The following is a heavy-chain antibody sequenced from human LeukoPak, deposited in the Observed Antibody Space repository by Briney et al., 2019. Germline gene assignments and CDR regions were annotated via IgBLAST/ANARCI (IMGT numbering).Heavy chain of an antibody. CDR2: MNPNSGNT. V-gene: IGHV1-8*02. CDR3: ARGDYGDDIDY. D-gene: IGHD4-17*01. CDR1: GYTFTGYY. Sequence: ASVKVSCKASGYTFTGYYMHWVRQAPGQGLEWMGWMNPNSGNTGYAQKFQGRVTMTRNTSISTAYLELSSLRSEDTAVYYCARGDYGDDIDYWGQGTLVTVSS. J-gene: IGHJ4*02.